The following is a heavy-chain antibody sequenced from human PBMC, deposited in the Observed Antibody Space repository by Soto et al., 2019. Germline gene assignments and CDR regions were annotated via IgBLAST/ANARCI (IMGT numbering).Heavy chain of an antibody. Sequence: ASVKVSCKASGYTFTSYGISWVRQAPGQGLEWMGWISAYNGNTNYAQKLQGRVTMTTDTSTSTAYMELRSLRSDDTAVYYCARDGMITMIVVVMTGIDYWGQGTLVTVS. CDR1: GYTFTSYG. CDR3: ARDGMITMIVVVMTGIDY. CDR2: ISAYNGNT. V-gene: IGHV1-18*01. D-gene: IGHD3-22*01. J-gene: IGHJ4*02.